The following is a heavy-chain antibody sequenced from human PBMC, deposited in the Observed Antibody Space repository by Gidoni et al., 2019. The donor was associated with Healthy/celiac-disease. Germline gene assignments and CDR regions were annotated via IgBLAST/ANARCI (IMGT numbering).Heavy chain of an antibody. D-gene: IGHD2-21*01. V-gene: IGHV3-21*01. CDR2: ISRSSSYI. CDR1: AFTFSSYS. CDR3: ARARCGDCYAFDI. Sequence: VHLVESGGGLVKPGGSLRLSCAASAFTFSSYSMNWFRQDPGKGLAWVSSISRSSSYIYYADSVKGRFTISRDNAKKALYLQMNSLRAEDTAVYYCARARCGDCYAFDIWGQGKMVTVSS. J-gene: IGHJ3*02.